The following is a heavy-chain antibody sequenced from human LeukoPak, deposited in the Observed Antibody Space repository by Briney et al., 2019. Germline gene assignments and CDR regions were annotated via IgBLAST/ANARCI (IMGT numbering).Heavy chain of an antibody. Sequence: GGSLRLSCAASGFTFSSYWMSCVRQAPGKGLEWVANIKQDGSEKYYVDSVKGRFTISRDNAKNSLYLQMNSLRAEDTAVYYCARDEPLVVVPAAVPIFDYWGQGTLVTVSS. CDR1: GFTFSSYW. J-gene: IGHJ4*02. V-gene: IGHV3-7*01. D-gene: IGHD2-2*02. CDR3: ARDEPLVVVPAAVPIFDY. CDR2: IKQDGSEK.